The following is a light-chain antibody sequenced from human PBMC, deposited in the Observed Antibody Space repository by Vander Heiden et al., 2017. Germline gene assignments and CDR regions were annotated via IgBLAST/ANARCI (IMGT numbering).Light chain of an antibody. CDR2: DAS. J-gene: IGLJ2*01. CDR1: NIGRKN. Sequence: SYVLTQPPSVSVAPGQTASTTCGGNNIGRKNVHTHQQQPGHAPALFVYDASDRPSGIPERFSGSNSGNRDTVNISRVEAGDEAEYFCKVWASSSDHPGVVFGGGTKLTVL. CDR3: KVWASSSDHPGVV. V-gene: IGLV3-21*02.